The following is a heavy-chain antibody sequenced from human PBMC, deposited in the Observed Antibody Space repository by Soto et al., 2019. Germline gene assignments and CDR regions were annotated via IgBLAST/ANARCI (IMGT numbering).Heavy chain of an antibody. Sequence: GGSRRLSCAAAGFTFSDYYMSWIRQAPGKWLEWVSHISSRGSTIYHADSGKGRFTISRNNTKNTLYLKMNSLRAEDTAVYYCVGLLEGTWATGPDYWGQGTLVTVSS. V-gene: IGHV3-11*01. CDR1: GFTFSDYY. CDR2: ISSRGSTI. J-gene: IGHJ4*02. CDR3: VGLLEGTWATGPDY. D-gene: IGHD3-3*01.